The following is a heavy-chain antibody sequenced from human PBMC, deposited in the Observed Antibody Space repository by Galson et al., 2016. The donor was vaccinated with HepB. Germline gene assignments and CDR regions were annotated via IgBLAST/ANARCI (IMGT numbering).Heavy chain of an antibody. Sequence: SLRLSCAASGFTFDDYAMHWVRQVPGKGLEWVSLISWDGGGTSYADSVKGRFTISRDNSKTSLYLQMNTLRTEDTALYYCAKGDGGYYLVVDSWGQGTLVTVSS. V-gene: IGHV3-43*02. CDR3: AKGDGGYYLVVDS. CDR1: GFTFDDYA. J-gene: IGHJ4*02. CDR2: ISWDGGGT. D-gene: IGHD4-17*01.